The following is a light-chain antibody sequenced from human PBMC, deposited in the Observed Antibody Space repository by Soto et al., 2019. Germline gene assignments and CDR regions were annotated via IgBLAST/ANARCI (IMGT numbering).Light chain of an antibody. CDR1: QTISSW. J-gene: IGKJ1*01. V-gene: IGKV1-5*03. Sequence: DIQMTQSPSTLSVSVGDRVTITCRASQTISSWLAWYQQKPGKAPKLLIYKASTLKSGVPSRFSGSGSGTGFTLTISSPQTDDFATYYCEHYNSYSEAFGHATKVEL. CDR3: EHYNSYSEA. CDR2: KAS.